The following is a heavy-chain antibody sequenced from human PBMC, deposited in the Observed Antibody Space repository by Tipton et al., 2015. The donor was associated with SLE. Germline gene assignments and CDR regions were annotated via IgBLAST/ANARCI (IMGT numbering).Heavy chain of an antibody. Sequence: GLVKPSETLYLTCTVSGGSLSSYHWSWIRQPPGKGLEWVGYIYYSGNTYYSPSLKSRVTISVDTPKNQFSLKMRSVTAADTAVYYCARVQRFLRVPSYYYYMDVWGKGTTVTVSS. CDR3: ARVQRFLRVPSYYYYMDV. V-gene: IGHV4-59*13. CDR2: IYYSGNT. CDR1: GGSLSSYH. D-gene: IGHD3-3*01. J-gene: IGHJ6*03.